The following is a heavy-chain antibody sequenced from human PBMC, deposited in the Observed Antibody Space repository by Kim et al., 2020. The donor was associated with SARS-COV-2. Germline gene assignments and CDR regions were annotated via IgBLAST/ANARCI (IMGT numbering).Heavy chain of an antibody. CDR2: ISSSSSTI. D-gene: IGHD1-7*01. Sequence: GGSLRLSCAASGFTFSSYSMNWVRQAPGKGLEWVSYISSSSSTIYYADSVKGRFTISRDNAKNSLYLQMNSLRAEDTAVYYCARDLFAGLELLGTYYYYGMDVWGQGTTVTVSS. CDR3: ARDLFAGLELLGTYYYYGMDV. J-gene: IGHJ6*02. CDR1: GFTFSSYS. V-gene: IGHV3-48*04.